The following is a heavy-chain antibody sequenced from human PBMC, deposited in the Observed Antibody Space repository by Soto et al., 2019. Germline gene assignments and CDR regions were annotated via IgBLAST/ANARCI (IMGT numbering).Heavy chain of an antibody. CDR3: AREKRGYSYGYFYYYGMDV. CDR2: IYHSGST. J-gene: IGHJ6*02. D-gene: IGHD5-18*01. V-gene: IGHV4-30-2*01. CDR1: GGSISSGGYS. Sequence: SETLSLTCAVSGGSISSGGYSWSWIRQPPGKGLEWIGYIYHSGSTYYNPSLKSRVTISVDRSKNQFSLKLSSVTAADTAVYYCAREKRGYSYGYFYYYGMDVWGQGXTVTVSS.